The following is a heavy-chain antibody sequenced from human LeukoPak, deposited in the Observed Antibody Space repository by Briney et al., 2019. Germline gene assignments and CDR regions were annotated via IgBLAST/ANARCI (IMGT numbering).Heavy chain of an antibody. D-gene: IGHD6-13*01. J-gene: IGHJ6*02. CDR3: ARRRQLALGYHYYGMDV. CDR2: IYYSGST. CDR1: GGSIRRYY. V-gene: IGHV4-59*08. Sequence: PSETLSLTCTVSGGSIRRYYWSWIRQPPGKGLEWIGYIYYSGSTNYNPYLKSRVTISVDTSKNQFSLKLSSVTAADTAVYYCARRRQLALGYHYYGMDVWGQGTTATVSS.